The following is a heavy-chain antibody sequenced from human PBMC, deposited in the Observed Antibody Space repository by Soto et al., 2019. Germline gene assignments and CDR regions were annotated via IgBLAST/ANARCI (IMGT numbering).Heavy chain of an antibody. D-gene: IGHD3-22*01. CDR1: GASVFSSY. V-gene: IGHV4-59*02. J-gene: IGHJ3*02. Sequence: SETLSLTCTVSGASVFSSYCSWIRQSPGKGLEWLGYVHYSGSTNYNPSLKSRVTISVDTSKNQFSLNLSSVTAADAAVYYCARGYYDSRGQSNTFDIWGQGTMVTV. CDR2: VHYSGST. CDR3: ARGYYDSRGQSNTFDI.